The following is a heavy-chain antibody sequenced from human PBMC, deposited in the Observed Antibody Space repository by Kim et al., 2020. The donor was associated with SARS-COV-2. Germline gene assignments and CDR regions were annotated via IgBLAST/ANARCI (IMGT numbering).Heavy chain of an antibody. Sequence: SETLSLTCTVSGGSISSSSYYWGWIRQPPGKGLEWIGSIYYSGSTYYNPSLKSRVTISVDTSKNQFSLKLSSVTAADTAVYYCARHGWPLRGWIAAAGTTPTFGYWGQGTLVTVSS. CDR2: IYYSGST. D-gene: IGHD6-13*01. V-gene: IGHV4-39*01. CDR1: GGSISSSSYY. J-gene: IGHJ4*02. CDR3: ARHGWPLRGWIAAAGTTPTFGY.